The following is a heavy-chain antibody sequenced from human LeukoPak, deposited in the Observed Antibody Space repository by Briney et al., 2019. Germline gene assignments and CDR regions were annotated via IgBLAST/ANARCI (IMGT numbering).Heavy chain of an antibody. J-gene: IGHJ4*02. D-gene: IGHD2-8*01. CDR1: GFTFSSYW. Sequence: GGSLRLSCSASGFTFSSYWVTWVRQAPGKGLEWVANVKQDVSEKNYVDSVKGRFTISRDNAKNSLYLQMNSLRAEDTAVYYCARGDALDYWGQGTLVTVSS. CDR3: ARGDALDY. V-gene: IGHV3-7*01. CDR2: VKQDVSEK.